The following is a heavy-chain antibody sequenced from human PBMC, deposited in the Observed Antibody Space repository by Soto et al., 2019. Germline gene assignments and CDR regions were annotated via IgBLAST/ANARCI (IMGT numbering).Heavy chain of an antibody. CDR3: AKVAGSGWYPTYFDY. CDR1: GFSLSDYW. D-gene: IGHD6-19*01. Sequence: PGGSLRLSCAASGFSLSDYWMHWVRQAPGKGLEWVSAISGSGGSTYYADSVKGRFTISRDNSKNTLYLQMNSLRAEDTAVYYCAKVAGSGWYPTYFDYWGQGTLVTVSS. V-gene: IGHV3-23*01. CDR2: ISGSGGST. J-gene: IGHJ4*02.